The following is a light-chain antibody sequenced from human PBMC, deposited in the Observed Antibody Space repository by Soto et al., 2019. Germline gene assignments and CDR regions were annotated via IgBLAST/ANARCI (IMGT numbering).Light chain of an antibody. Sequence: DIQMTQSPSTLSASVGDRVTISCRASQSISTWLAWYQQKPGKAPNLLIYKASTLQSGVPSRFSGSGSGTEFTLTINSLQPDDFATYYCQQYNTYSRTFGQGTKVEIE. CDR3: QQYNTYSRT. J-gene: IGKJ1*01. CDR1: QSISTW. CDR2: KAS. V-gene: IGKV1-5*03.